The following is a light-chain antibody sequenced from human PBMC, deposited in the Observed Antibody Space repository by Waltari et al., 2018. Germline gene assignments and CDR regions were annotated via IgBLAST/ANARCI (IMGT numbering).Light chain of an antibody. Sequence: DIVMTQSPDSLAVSLGERATINCKSSQSVLYSSNNKNYLAWYQQKPGQPPKLLIYWASTRKSGLPDRCSGSGSGTDFTLTISSLQAEDVAVYYCQQYYSTPPTFGGGTKVEIK. J-gene: IGKJ4*01. CDR1: QSVLYSSNNKNY. CDR3: QQYYSTPPT. V-gene: IGKV4-1*01. CDR2: WAS.